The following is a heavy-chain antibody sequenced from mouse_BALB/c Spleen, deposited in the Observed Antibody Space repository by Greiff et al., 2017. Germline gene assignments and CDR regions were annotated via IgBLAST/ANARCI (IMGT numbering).Heavy chain of an antibody. CDR1: GFSLTSYG. CDR3: ARDDYDDPFAY. J-gene: IGHJ3*01. Sequence: VQLVESGPGLVAPSQSLSITCTVSGFSLTSYGVHWVRQPPGKGLEWLGVIWAGGSTNYNSALMSRLSISKDNSKSQVFLKMNSLQTDDTAMYYCARDDYDDPFAYWGQGTLVTVSA. V-gene: IGHV2-9*02. CDR2: IWAGGST. D-gene: IGHD2-4*01.